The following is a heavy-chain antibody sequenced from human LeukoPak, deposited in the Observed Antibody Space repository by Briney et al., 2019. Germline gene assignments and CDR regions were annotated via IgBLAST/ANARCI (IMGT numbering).Heavy chain of an antibody. V-gene: IGHV3-48*01. D-gene: IGHD1-26*01. Sequence: GGSLRLSCAASGFTFSSYSMNWVRQAPGKGLEWVSYISSSSSTIYYADSVKGRFTISRDNAKNSLYLQMSSLRAEDTAVYYCARGSGSYFFWGQGTLVTVSS. CDR2: ISSSSSTI. CDR3: ARGSGSYFF. CDR1: GFTFSSYS. J-gene: IGHJ4*02.